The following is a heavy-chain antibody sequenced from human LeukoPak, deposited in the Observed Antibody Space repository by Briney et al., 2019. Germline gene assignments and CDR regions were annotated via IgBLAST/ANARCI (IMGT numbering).Heavy chain of an antibody. CDR3: AREVHYYDSSGPNYYFDY. Sequence: QAGGSLRLSCAASGFTFSSYAMSWVRQAPGKGLEWVSAISGSGGSTYYADSVKGRFTISRDNSKNTLYLQMNSLRAEDTAVYYCAREVHYYDSSGPNYYFDYWGQGTLVTVSS. CDR2: ISGSGGST. CDR1: GFTFSSYA. D-gene: IGHD3-22*01. J-gene: IGHJ4*02. V-gene: IGHV3-23*01.